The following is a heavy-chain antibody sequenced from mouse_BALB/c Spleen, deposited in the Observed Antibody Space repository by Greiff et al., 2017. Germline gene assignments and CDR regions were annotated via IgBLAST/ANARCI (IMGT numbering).Heavy chain of an antibody. CDR3: ARDYYGTFAY. CDR1: GFTFSDYG. CDR2: ISNLAYSI. V-gene: IGHV5-15*02. J-gene: IGHJ3*01. D-gene: IGHD1-1*01. Sequence: EVKLMESGGGLVQPGGSRKLSCAASGFTFSDYGMAWVRQAPGMGPEWVAFISNLAYSIYYADTVTGRFTISRENAKNTLYLEMSSLRSEDTAMYYCARDYYGTFAYWGQGTLVTVSA.